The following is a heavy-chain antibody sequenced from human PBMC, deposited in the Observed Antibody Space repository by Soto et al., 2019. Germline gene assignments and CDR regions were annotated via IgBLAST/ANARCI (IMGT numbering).Heavy chain of an antibody. D-gene: IGHD3-16*01. V-gene: IGHV1-69*08. CDR1: GTIFSSYT. J-gene: IGHJ6*02. Sequence: QVQLVQSGAEVKKPGSSVRVSCKASGTIFSSYTISWVRQAPGQGLEWMGRIIPILGETNSAQKFQDRVTLTADKSTNTAYMKLNSLRLEDTAVYYCARGLGGRMDDWGQGTTVTVSS. CDR3: ARGLGGRMDD. CDR2: IIPILGET.